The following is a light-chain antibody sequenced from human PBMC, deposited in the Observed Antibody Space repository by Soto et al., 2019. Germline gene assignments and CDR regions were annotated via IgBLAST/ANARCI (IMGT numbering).Light chain of an antibody. V-gene: IGKV1-39*01. Sequence: DIQMTQSPSALSASVGDRVTITCRAGQSISSYLNWYQQKPGKAPKRLMYAASSLQSGVPSRFSGSGSGTDFTLTISRLQPEDFATYYCQQSYSSPQTFGQGTKVEIK. CDR3: QQSYSSPQT. J-gene: IGKJ1*01. CDR2: AAS. CDR1: QSISSY.